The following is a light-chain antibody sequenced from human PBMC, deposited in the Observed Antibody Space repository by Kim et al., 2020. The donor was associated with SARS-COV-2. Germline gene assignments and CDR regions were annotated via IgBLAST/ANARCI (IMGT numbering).Light chain of an antibody. CDR2: AAS. Sequence: SVGDRVTIPCRASQGVSKYLAWFQQKPGKAPKSLIYAASSLQSGGPSKFSGSGSGTDFTLTISSLQLEDFATYYCQQYNSYPPMYTVGQGTKLEIK. V-gene: IGKV1-16*02. CDR1: QGVSKY. CDR3: QQYNSYPPMYT. J-gene: IGKJ2*01.